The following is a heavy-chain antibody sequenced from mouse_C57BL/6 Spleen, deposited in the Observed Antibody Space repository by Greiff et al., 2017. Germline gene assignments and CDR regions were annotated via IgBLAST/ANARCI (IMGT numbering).Heavy chain of an antibody. J-gene: IGHJ1*03. CDR1: GYTFTSYT. V-gene: IGHV1-4*01. D-gene: IGHD2-5*01. CDR2: INPSSGYT. CDR3: ARYEYSNYWYFDV. Sequence: QVQLKQSGAELARPGASVKMSCKASGYTFTSYTMHWVKQRPGQGLEWIGYINPSSGYTQYNQKFKDKATLTADKSSSTAYMQLSSLTSEDTAVYYCARYEYSNYWYFDVWGTGTTVTVSS.